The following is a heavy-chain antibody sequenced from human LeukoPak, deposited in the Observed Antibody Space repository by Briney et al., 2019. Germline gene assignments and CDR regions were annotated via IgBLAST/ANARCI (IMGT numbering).Heavy chain of an antibody. Sequence: PSETLSLTCTVSGDSITTSGYYWSWIRRHPGAGLEWIAYIHYIGNTYYNPSLESRVTMSIDTSSNQFSLNVASVTAADTAVYFCARVRDDYFFDYWGQEILVTVSS. J-gene: IGHJ4*02. CDR2: IHYIGNT. D-gene: IGHD3-3*01. V-gene: IGHV4-31*03. CDR3: ARVRDDYFFDY. CDR1: GDSITTSGYY.